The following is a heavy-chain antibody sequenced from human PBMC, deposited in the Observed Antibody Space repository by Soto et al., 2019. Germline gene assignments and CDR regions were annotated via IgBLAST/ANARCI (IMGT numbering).Heavy chain of an antibody. CDR2: IYYSKRT. CDR3: ARSVFP. Sequence: QVQLQESGPGLVKPSQTLSLTCTVSGGSISSGGYYWSWIRQHPGKGLEWIGYIYYSKRTYYNPSLKSRATVSFATSKHQFSLKLTSVTAADTAVYYCARSVFPWGQGTLVTVSS. CDR1: GGSISSGGYY. J-gene: IGHJ5*02. V-gene: IGHV4-31*03.